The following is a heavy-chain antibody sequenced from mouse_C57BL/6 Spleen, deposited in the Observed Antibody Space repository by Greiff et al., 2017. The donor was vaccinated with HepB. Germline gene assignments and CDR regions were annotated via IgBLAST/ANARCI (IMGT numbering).Heavy chain of an antibody. Sequence: VQLQQSGPVLVKPGASVKMTCKASGYTFTDYYMNWVKQSHGKSLEWIGVINPYNGGTSYNQKFKGKVTLTVDKSSSTAYMELNSLTSEDSAVYYCARNYYYDFLFDYWGQGTTLTVSS. D-gene: IGHD2-4*01. CDR2: INPYNGGT. J-gene: IGHJ2*01. CDR3: ARNYYYDFLFDY. V-gene: IGHV1-19*01. CDR1: GYTFTDYY.